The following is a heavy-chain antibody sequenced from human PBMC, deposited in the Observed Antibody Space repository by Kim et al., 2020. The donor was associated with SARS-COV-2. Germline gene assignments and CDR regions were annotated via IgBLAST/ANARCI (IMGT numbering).Heavy chain of an antibody. J-gene: IGHJ6*03. Sequence: YYSPALKSRVTLSADTSKDQFSRRLSFVAAADTAVYYCARIDSSYFYMDVWGKGTSVIVSS. V-gene: IGHV4-39*01. CDR3: ARIDSSYFYMDV.